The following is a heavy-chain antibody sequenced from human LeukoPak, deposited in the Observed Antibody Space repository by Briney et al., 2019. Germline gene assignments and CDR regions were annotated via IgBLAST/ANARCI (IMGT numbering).Heavy chain of an antibody. D-gene: IGHD3-22*01. CDR1: GFTFSSYI. V-gene: IGHV3-21*01. CDR3: ARTSGYYYDSSGEAFDI. J-gene: IGHJ3*02. CDR2: ISSSSSYI. Sequence: GGSLRLSCAASGFTFSSYIMNWVRQAPGKGLEWVSSISSSSSYIYYADSVKGRFTISRDNAKNSLYLQMNSLRAEDTAVYYCARTSGYYYDSSGEAFDIWGQGTMVTVSS.